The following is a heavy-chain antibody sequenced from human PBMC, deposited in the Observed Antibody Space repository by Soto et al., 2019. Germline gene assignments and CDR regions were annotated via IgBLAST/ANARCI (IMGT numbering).Heavy chain of an antibody. CDR3: ARSYCADSVSCNWVDP. Sequence: QVQLQESGPGLVKSSETLSLTCSVSGDSSSTYYWGWILQPPGKGLQWIGYINDSGSSNHNPCLMSRVSMSVDASKNQVSLKLTSVTAADTAVYYCARSYCADSVSCNWVDPWGQGTLVVVSS. CDR1: GDSSSTYY. D-gene: IGHD2-8*02. CDR2: INDSGSS. J-gene: IGHJ5*02. V-gene: IGHV4-59*01.